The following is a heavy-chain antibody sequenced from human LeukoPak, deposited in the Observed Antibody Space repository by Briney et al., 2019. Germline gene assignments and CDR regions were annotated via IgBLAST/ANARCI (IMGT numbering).Heavy chain of an antibody. J-gene: IGHJ3*02. CDR1: AFTFSDYW. V-gene: IGHV3-7*01. CDR2: IKQDGNEK. CDR3: ARRSDALDI. Sequence: GGSLRLSCAASAFTFSDYWMSWVRQAPGKGLEWVANIKQDGNEKYYVDSVKGRFTISRDNAKNSLYLQMNSLRAEDTAVYYCARRSDALDIWPQGTLVTVSS. D-gene: IGHD3-10*01.